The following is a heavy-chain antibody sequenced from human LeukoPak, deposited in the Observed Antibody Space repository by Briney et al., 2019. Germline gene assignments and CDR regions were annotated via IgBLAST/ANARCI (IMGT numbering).Heavy chain of an antibody. Sequence: SVKVSCKASGGTFSSYAISWVRQAPGQGLEWMGGIIPVFGTANYAQKFQGRVTITADESTSTAYMELSSLRSEDTAVYYCARTYTVTTWVGIDYWGQGTLVTVSS. CDR2: IIPVFGTA. CDR1: GGTFSSYA. V-gene: IGHV1-69*13. D-gene: IGHD4-17*01. CDR3: ARTYTVTTWVGIDY. J-gene: IGHJ4*02.